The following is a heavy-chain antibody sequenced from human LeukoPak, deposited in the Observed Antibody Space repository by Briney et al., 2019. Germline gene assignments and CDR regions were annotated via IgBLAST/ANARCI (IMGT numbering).Heavy chain of an antibody. CDR3: ARITMGATSANFYYYFLDA. D-gene: IGHD3-3*01. CDR1: GFTVSGYT. J-gene: IGHJ6*03. Sequence: PGGSLRLSCAASGFTVSGYTLHWVRQAPGKGLEYVSAFISHGGSTHYADSVKGRFTVSRDNSKNTLYLQMDSLRAEDMAVYYCARITMGATSANFYYYFLDAWGKGTTVTVSS. CDR2: FISHGGST. V-gene: IGHV3-64*02.